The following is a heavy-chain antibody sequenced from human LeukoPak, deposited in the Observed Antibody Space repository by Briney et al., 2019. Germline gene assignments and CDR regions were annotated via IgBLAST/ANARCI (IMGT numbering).Heavy chain of an antibody. CDR2: ISGSGGNT. V-gene: IGHV3-23*01. J-gene: IGHJ4*02. D-gene: IGHD5-18*01. CDR3: AKERPVDTAMVRPFDY. CDR1: GFTFSSYA. Sequence: PGGSLRLSCAASGFTFSSYAMTWVRQAPGKGLEWVSAISGSGGNTYYADSVKGRFTISRDNSKNTLYLQMNSLRAEDTAVYYCAKERPVDTAMVRPFDYWGQGTLVTVSS.